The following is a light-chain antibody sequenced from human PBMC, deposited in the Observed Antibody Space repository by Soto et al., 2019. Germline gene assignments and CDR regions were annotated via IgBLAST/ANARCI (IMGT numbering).Light chain of an antibody. Sequence: DIQMTQSPSTLSASVGDRVTIPCRASQSISSWLAWYQQKPGKAPKLLIYKASSLESGVPSRFSGSGSGTEFTLTISSLQPDDFATYYCQQYNSYSRTFGQGTNVDIK. CDR2: KAS. J-gene: IGKJ1*01. V-gene: IGKV1-5*03. CDR3: QQYNSYSRT. CDR1: QSISSW.